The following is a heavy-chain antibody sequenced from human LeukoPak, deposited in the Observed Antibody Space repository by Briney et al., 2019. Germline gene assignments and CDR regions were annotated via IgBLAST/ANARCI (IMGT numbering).Heavy chain of an antibody. CDR2: INPSGGST. CDR1: GYTFTSYY. J-gene: IGHJ4*02. V-gene: IGHV1-46*01. D-gene: IGHD3-22*01. Sequence: GASVKVSCKASGYTFTSYYMHWVRQAPGQGLEWMGIINPSGGSTSYAQKFQGRVTMTRDTSTSTVYMELSSLRSEDTAVYYCARDLSPQSESYYYDSSGYYPDYWGQGTLVIVSS. CDR3: ARDLSPQSESYYYDSSGYYPDY.